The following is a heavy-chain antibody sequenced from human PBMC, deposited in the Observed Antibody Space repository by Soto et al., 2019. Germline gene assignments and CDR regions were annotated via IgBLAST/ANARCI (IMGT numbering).Heavy chain of an antibody. D-gene: IGHD2-21*02. CDR3: ARVSKAYCGGDCYSWWFDP. CDR2: IYYSGST. CDR1: GGSIIRGGYY. J-gene: IGHJ5*02. Sequence: TLSLTCTVSGGSIIRGGYYWSWILQHPGKGLEWIGYIYYSGSTYYNPSLKSRVTISVDTSKNQFSLKLSSVTAADTAVYYCARVSKAYCGGDCYSWWFDPWGQGTLVTVSS. V-gene: IGHV4-31*03.